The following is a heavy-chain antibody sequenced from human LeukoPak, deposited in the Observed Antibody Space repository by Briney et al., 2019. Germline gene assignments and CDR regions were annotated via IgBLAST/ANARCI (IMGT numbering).Heavy chain of an antibody. CDR3: ARLVGGTLRGFDY. V-gene: IGHV1-2*02. Sequence: ASVKVSCKASGYTFTGYYMHWVRQAPGQGLEWMGWINPNSGGTNYAQKFQGRVTMTRDTSISTAYMELSRLRSDDKAVYYCARLVGGTLRGFDYWGQGTLVTVSS. J-gene: IGHJ4*02. CDR1: GYTFTGYY. D-gene: IGHD2-21*01. CDR2: INPNSGGT.